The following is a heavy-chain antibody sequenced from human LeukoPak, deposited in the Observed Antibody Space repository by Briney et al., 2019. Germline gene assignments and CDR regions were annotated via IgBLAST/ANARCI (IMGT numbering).Heavy chain of an antibody. J-gene: IGHJ6*02. CDR2: IRYDGSNK. Sequence: GGSLRLSCAASGFTFSFYGMHWVRQAPGKGLEWVALIRYDGSNKYYADSVKGRFTISRDNSKNTLYLQMNSLRAEDTAVYYCARHNYFGSGYGMDVWGQGTRVTVSS. D-gene: IGHD3-10*01. V-gene: IGHV3-33*01. CDR3: ARHNYFGSGYGMDV. CDR1: GFTFSFYG.